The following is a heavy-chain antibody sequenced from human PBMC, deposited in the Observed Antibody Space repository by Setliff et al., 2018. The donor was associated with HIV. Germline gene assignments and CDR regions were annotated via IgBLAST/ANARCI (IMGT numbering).Heavy chain of an antibody. CDR2: INHSGST. Sequence: SETLSLTCAVYGGSFSGSYWSWIRQPPGKGLEWIGEINHSGSTNYSPSLKSRVTISVDTSKNQFSLQLSPVTAADTAVYYCASRRAAMWHGLFVGFENWGQGTLVTVSS. CDR1: GGSFSGSY. J-gene: IGHJ4*02. D-gene: IGHD1-26*01. V-gene: IGHV4-34*01. CDR3: ASRRAAMWHGLFVGFEN.